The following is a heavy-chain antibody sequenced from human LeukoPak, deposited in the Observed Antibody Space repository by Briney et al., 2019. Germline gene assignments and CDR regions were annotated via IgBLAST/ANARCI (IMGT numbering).Heavy chain of an antibody. CDR2: IYYSGST. CDR3: ARLGLVGATRGVFDY. Sequence: PSETLSLTCTVSGGSISSYYWSWIRQPPGKGLEWIGYIYYSGSTNYNPSLKSRVTISVDTSKNQFSLKLSSVTAADTAVYYCARLGLVGATRGVFDYWGQGTLVTVSS. CDR1: GGSISSYY. V-gene: IGHV4-59*08. J-gene: IGHJ4*02. D-gene: IGHD1-26*01.